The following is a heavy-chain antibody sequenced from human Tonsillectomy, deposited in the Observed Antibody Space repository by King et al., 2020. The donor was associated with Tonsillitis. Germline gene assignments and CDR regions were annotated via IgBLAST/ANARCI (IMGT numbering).Heavy chain of an antibody. Sequence: QLVQSGGGLVKPGGSLRLSCAASGFTFSDYYMSWIRQAPGKGLEWVSYISSSSSYRNYADSVKDRFTISRDNAKNSLYLQLNSLRAEDTAIYYCARERCTTTSCYGGFDYWGQGTLVTVSS. V-gene: IGHV3-11*05. D-gene: IGHD2-2*01. CDR1: GFTFSDYY. CDR3: ARERCTTTSCYGGFDY. J-gene: IGHJ4*02. CDR2: ISSSSSYR.